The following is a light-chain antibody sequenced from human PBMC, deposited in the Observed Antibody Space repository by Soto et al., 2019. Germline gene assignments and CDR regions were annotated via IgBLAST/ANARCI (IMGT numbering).Light chain of an antibody. Sequence: EIVLTQSPCTLSLSPGETAILSCRASQSVSNNYLAWYQQKPGQAPRLLIYGASNRATGIPDRFSGSGSGTDFTLTISRLEPEDFAVYYCQQYGSSGTFGQGTKVE. V-gene: IGKV3-20*01. J-gene: IGKJ1*01. CDR3: QQYGSSGT. CDR2: GAS. CDR1: QSVSNNY.